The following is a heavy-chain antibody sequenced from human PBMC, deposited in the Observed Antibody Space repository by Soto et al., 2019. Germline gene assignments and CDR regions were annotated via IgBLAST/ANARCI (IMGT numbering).Heavy chain of an antibody. CDR3: ARERQVGPSSGRFDP. J-gene: IGHJ5*02. V-gene: IGHV4-4*07. CDR2: IYTSGST. CDR1: GGSIRSYF. Sequence: PSETQSLTWPVPGGSIRSYFGSWIRQPSGKGLEWIGRIYTSGSTNYNPSLKSRVTMSVDTSKNQFSLKLNSVTAADTAVYYCARERQVGPSSGRFDPWGQGTLVTVSS.